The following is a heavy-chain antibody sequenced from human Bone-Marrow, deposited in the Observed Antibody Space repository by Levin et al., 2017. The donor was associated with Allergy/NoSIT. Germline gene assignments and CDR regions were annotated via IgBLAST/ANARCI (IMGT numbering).Heavy chain of an antibody. CDR1: GYSFTKYW. J-gene: IGHJ6*02. CDR3: VRHGPSGCGSGRCYTSYYYYGMDV. D-gene: IGHD2-2*02. V-gene: IGHV5-51*01. CDR2: IYPDDPDT. Sequence: GESLKISCQGSGYSFTKYWIGWVRQMPGKGLEWMGIIYPDDPDTRYSPSFQGQVTISADNSISTAYLQWSSLKASDTAIYYCVRHGPSGCGSGRCYTSYYYYGMDVWGHGTTVTVSS.